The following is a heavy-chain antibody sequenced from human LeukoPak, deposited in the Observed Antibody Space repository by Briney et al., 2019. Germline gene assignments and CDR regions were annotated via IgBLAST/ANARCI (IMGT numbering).Heavy chain of an antibody. Sequence: KPSETLSLTCTVSGDTISGFYWSWIRQPPGKGLEWIGYIYYSGSTNYNPSLKSRVTISVDTSKNQFSLKLSSVTAADTAVYYCAKYGYSYGPYYFDYWGQGTLVTVSS. D-gene: IGHD5-18*01. J-gene: IGHJ4*02. CDR2: IYYSGST. V-gene: IGHV4-59*08. CDR3: AKYGYSYGPYYFDY. CDR1: GDTISGFY.